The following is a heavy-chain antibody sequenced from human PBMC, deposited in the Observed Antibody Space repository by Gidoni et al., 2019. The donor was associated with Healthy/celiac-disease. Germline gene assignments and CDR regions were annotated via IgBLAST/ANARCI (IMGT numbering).Heavy chain of an antibody. J-gene: IGHJ4*02. CDR2: IRGSGGST. CDR1: GFTFSSSA. Sequence: EVQLLESGGGLVQPGGSLSLSCAASGFTFSSSAMSWVRQAPGKGLEWVSAIRGSGGSTYYADSVKGRFTISRDNSKNTLYLQMNSLRAEDTAVYYCAKEGLNCSSTSCYKEGYFDYWGQGTLVTVSS. D-gene: IGHD2-2*02. V-gene: IGHV3-23*01. CDR3: AKEGLNCSSTSCYKEGYFDY.